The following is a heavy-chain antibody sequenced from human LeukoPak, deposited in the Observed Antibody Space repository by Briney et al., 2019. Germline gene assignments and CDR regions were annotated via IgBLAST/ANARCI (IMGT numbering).Heavy chain of an antibody. D-gene: IGHD6-13*01. J-gene: IGHJ4*02. CDR1: GGSISSYY. CDR3: ARGLSIAAAGVFDY. V-gene: IGHV4-4*07. CDR2: IYTSGST. Sequence: SETLSLTCTVSGGSISSYYWSWIRQPAGTGLEWIGRIYTSGSTNYNPSLKSRVTISVDKSKNQFSLKLSSVTAADTAVYYCARGLSIAAAGVFDYWGQGTLVTVSS.